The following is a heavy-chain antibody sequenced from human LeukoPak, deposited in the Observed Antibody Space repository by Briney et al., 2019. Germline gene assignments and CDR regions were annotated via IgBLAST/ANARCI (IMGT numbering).Heavy chain of an antibody. D-gene: IGHD3-22*01. CDR3: ARADYYDSSGYYYADYFDY. CDR2: MNPNSGGT. V-gene: IGHV1-2*02. CDR1: GYTFTSYD. J-gene: IGHJ4*02. Sequence: ASVKVSCKASGYTFTSYDINWVRQATGQGLEWMGWMNPNSGGTNYAQKFQGRVTMTRDTSISTAYMELSRLRSDDTAVYYCARADYYDSSGYYYADYFDYWGQGTLVTVSS.